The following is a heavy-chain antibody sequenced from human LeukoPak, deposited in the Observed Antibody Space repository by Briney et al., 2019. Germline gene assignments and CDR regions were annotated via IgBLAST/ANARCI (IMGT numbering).Heavy chain of an antibody. CDR3: TRRPEYTLPSRGAFDI. D-gene: IGHD1-14*01. Sequence: SETLSVTCSVSGDSIINTNHFWGWPRLPPGKGLEWIALIVIGGNTLYNTSLKGRAAVSLATSKKQFSLKLTSGTAADTAFYYCTRRPEYTLPSRGAFDIWGQGTMVTVSS. CDR1: GDSIINTNHF. V-gene: IGHV4-39*01. CDR2: IVIGGNT. J-gene: IGHJ3*02.